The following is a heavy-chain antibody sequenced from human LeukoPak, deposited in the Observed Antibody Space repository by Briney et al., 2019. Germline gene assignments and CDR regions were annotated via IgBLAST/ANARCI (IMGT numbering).Heavy chain of an antibody. CDR2: IYYSGST. V-gene: IGHV4-31*03. CDR1: GGSISSGDFY. CDR3: ARAPRGVRYCSSTSCLYYFDY. D-gene: IGHD2-2*01. J-gene: IGHJ4*02. Sequence: PSQTLSLTCTVSGGSISSGDFYWSWIRQHPGKGLEWIGYIYYSGSTYYSPSLKSRVTISVDTSKNQFSLKLSSVTAADTAVYYCARAPRGVRYCSSTSCLYYFDYWGQGTLVTVSS.